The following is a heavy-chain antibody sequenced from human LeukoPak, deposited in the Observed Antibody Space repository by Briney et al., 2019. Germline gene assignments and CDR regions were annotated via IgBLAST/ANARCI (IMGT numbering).Heavy chain of an antibody. Sequence: PGGSLRLSCAASGFTFDDYAMHWVRQAPGKGLEWVSGISWNRGSIGYADSVKGRFTISRDNAKNSLYLQMNSLRAEDTALYYCAKGPVDTAMVTRFDYWGQGTLVTVSS. J-gene: IGHJ4*02. CDR3: AKGPVDTAMVTRFDY. V-gene: IGHV3-9*01. CDR2: ISWNRGSI. CDR1: GFTFDDYA. D-gene: IGHD5-18*01.